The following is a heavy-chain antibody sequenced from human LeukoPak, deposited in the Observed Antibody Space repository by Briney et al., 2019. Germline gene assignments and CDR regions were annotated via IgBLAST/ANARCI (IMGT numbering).Heavy chain of an antibody. V-gene: IGHV6-1*01. J-gene: IGHJ6*02. CDR1: GDSVSSNSAA. D-gene: IGHD3/OR15-3a*01. CDR3: AREEGLGTEPNYYYGMDV. Sequence: SQTLSLTCAISGDSVSSNSAAWNWIRQSPSRGLEWLGRTYYRSKWYNDYAVSVKSRITINPDTSKNQFSLQLNSVTPEDTAVYYCAREEGLGTEPNYYYGMDVWGQGTTVTVSS. CDR2: TYYRSKWYN.